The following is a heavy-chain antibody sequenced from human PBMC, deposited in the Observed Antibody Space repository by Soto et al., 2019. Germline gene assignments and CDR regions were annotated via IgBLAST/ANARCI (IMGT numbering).Heavy chain of an antibody. CDR2: INPKSGGT. V-gene: IGHV1-2*04. CDR3: ARGHSTDCSNGVCSLFYNHEMDV. D-gene: IGHD2-8*01. J-gene: IGHJ6*02. CDR1: GYSFTDYH. Sequence: GASVKVSCKASGYSFTDYHIHWVRQAPGQGLEWLGRINPKSGGTSTAQKFQGWVTMTRDRSISTVYMELTRLRSDDTAVYFCARGHSTDCSNGVCSLFYNHEMDVWGQGTTVTAP.